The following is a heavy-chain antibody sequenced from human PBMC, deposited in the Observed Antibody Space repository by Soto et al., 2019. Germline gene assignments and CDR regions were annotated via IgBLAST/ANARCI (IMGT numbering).Heavy chain of an antibody. Sequence: SVKVSCKASGGTFSSYTISWVRQAPGQGLEWMGRIIPILGIANYAQKFQGRVTITADKSTSTAYMELSSLRSEDTAVYYCARGRPTGCSDGSCYHPDYYDYWGQGTLVTVSS. V-gene: IGHV1-69*02. CDR1: GGTFSSYT. D-gene: IGHD2-15*01. CDR2: IIPILGIA. CDR3: ARGRPTGCSDGSCYHPDYYDY. J-gene: IGHJ4*02.